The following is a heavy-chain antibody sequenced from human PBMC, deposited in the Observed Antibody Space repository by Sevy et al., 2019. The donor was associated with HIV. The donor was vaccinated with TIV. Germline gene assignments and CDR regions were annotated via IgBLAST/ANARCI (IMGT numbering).Heavy chain of an antibody. Sequence: GGSLRLSCAASGFLFGTHAMSGVRQAPGKGLEWVSGITSSASTTYYADSVKGRFTISRDNSKNTLYLQMNNLRAEDTAVYYCTKDAGWPLWGQGTLVTVSS. V-gene: IGHV3-23*01. D-gene: IGHD3-9*01. CDR1: GFLFGTHA. CDR3: TKDAGWPL. J-gene: IGHJ4*02. CDR2: ITSSASTT.